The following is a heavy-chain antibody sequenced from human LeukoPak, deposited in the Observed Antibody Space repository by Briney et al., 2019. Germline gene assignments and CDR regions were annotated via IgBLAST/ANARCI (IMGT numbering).Heavy chain of an antibody. V-gene: IGHV3-30*02. CDR1: GFSFDHHG. J-gene: IGHJ4*02. Sequence: GGSLSLSCAATGFSFDHHGKHWVRQAPGRGLEWVAFIRSGGSVKYYADSVKGRFSISRDNSENMVNLQMNSLRAEDTGVYFCAKDVPVAYFHYWGQGTLVTVSS. CDR2: IRSGGSVK. CDR3: AKDVPVAYFHY. D-gene: IGHD3-10*02.